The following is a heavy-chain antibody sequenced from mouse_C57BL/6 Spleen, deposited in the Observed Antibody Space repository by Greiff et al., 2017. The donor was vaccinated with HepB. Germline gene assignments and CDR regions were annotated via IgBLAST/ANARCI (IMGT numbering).Heavy chain of an antibody. CDR2: IWRGGST. Sequence: VQLVESGPGLVQPSQSLSITCTVSGFSFTSYGVHWVRQSPGKGLEWLGVIWRGGSTDYNAAFMSRLSITKDNSKSQVFFKMNSLQADDTAIYYCAKEHITTVVAPYYYAMDYWGQGTSVTVSS. V-gene: IGHV2-5*01. J-gene: IGHJ4*01. CDR1: GFSFTSYG. D-gene: IGHD1-1*01. CDR3: AKEHITTVVAPYYYAMDY.